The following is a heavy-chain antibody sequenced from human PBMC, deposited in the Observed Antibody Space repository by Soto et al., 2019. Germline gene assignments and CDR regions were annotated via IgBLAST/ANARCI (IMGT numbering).Heavy chain of an antibody. CDR3: AATRGAAAGPYYYYGMDV. J-gene: IGHJ6*02. CDR1: GFTFTSSA. CDR2: IVVGSGNT. D-gene: IGHD6-13*01. V-gene: IGHV1-58*02. Sequence: SVNVSCKASGFTFTSSAMQWVRQARGQRLEWIGWIVVGSGNTNYAQKFQERVTITRDMSTSTAYMELSSLRSEDTAVYYCAATRGAAAGPYYYYGMDVWGQGTTVTVSS.